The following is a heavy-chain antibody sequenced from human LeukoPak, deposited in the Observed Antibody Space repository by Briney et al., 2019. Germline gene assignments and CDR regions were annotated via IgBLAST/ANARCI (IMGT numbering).Heavy chain of an antibody. V-gene: IGHV4-61*08. D-gene: IGHD6-19*01. CDR3: ARNIAVAGTRYFDY. CDR2: IYYSGST. Sequence: SETLSLTCTVSGGSISSGDYYWSWIRQPPGKGLEWIGYIYYSGSTNYNPSLKSRVTISVDTSKNQFSLKLSSVTAADTAVYYCARNIAVAGTRYFDYWGQGTLVTVSS. J-gene: IGHJ4*02. CDR1: GGSISSGDYY.